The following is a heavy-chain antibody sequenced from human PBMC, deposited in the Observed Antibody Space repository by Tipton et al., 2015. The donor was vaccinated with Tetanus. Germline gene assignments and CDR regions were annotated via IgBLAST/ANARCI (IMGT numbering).Heavy chain of an antibody. CDR2: ISWNSGSI. CDR3: AKDNGGYSYGRYGMDV. Sequence: RSLRLSCAASGFTFDAYAMHWVRQAPGKGLEWVSGISWNSGSIGYADSVKGRFTISRDNAKNSLYLQMNSLGAEDTALYYCAKDNGGYSYGRYGMDVWGQGTTVTVSS. V-gene: IGHV3-9*01. J-gene: IGHJ6*02. CDR1: GFTFDAYA. D-gene: IGHD5-18*01.